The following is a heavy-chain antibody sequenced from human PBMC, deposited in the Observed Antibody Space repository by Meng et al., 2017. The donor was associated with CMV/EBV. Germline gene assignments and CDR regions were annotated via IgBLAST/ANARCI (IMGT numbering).Heavy chain of an antibody. CDR2: IYSGGSST. D-gene: IGHD5-18*01. J-gene: IGHJ4*02. CDR3: AKAFTVDTVPDY. Sequence: GESLKISCAASGFTFSSYAMSWVRQAPGKGLEWVSVIYSGGSSTYYADSVKGRFTISRDNSKNTLYLQMNSLRAEDTAVYYCAKAFTVDTVPDYWGQGTLVTVSS. CDR1: GFTFSSYA. V-gene: IGHV3-23*03.